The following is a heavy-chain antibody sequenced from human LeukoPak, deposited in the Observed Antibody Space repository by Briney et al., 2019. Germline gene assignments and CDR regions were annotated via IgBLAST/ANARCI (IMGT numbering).Heavy chain of an antibody. Sequence: PSETLSLTCTVSGDSISSGDYYWSWIRQPAGKGLEWIGRISSSGSTNYNPSLKSRVTISVDTSKDQFSLKLSSVTAADTAVYFCARDPYSYDSSGAFDIWGQGTMVTVSS. CDR1: GDSISSGDYY. J-gene: IGHJ3*02. CDR2: ISSSGST. D-gene: IGHD3-22*01. CDR3: ARDPYSYDSSGAFDI. V-gene: IGHV4-61*02.